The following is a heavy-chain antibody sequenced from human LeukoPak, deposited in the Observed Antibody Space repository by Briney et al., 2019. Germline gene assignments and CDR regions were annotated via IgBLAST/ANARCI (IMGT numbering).Heavy chain of an antibody. CDR3: ARPLGYCSDSRCPQSWFDP. V-gene: IGHV4-34*01. CDR2: INHSGRT. Sequence: GSLRLSCAASGFTFSSYAMSWVRQPPGKGLEWIGEINHSGRTNYNPSLKSRVIISVDTSKNQFSLKLNSVTAADTAVYYCARPLGYCSDSRCPQSWFDPWGQGTLVTVSS. J-gene: IGHJ5*02. CDR1: GFTFSSYA. D-gene: IGHD2-15*01.